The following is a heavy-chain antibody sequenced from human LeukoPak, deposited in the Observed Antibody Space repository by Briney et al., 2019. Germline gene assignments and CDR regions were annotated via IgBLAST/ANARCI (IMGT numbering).Heavy chain of an antibody. CDR2: MNPNSGNT. D-gene: IGHD3-22*01. Sequence: VXXSCKASGYTFTSYDINWVRQATGQGLEWMGWMNPNSGNTGYAQKFQGRVTMTRNTSISTAYMELSSLRSEDTAVYYCARARVNYDSSGYDYWGQGTLVTVSS. V-gene: IGHV1-8*01. CDR1: GYTFTSYD. J-gene: IGHJ4*02. CDR3: ARARVNYDSSGYDY.